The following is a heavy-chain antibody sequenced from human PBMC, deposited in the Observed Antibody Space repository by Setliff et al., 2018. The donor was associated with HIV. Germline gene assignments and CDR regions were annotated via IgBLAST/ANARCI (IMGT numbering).Heavy chain of an antibody. J-gene: IGHJ5*02. V-gene: IGHV4-59*11. CDR2: VYYSGNT. D-gene: IGHD2-15*01. CDR1: NESMSNHY. Sequence: SETLSLTCTVSNESMSNHYWSWIRQSPGKGLEWLGTVYYSGNTQYSPSLKSRVTISIDKSKNQFSLRLTSMSAVDTAAYYCASTRLTGYCSGGTCYLGWFDPWGQGTLVTVSS. CDR3: ASTRLTGYCSGGTCYLGWFDP.